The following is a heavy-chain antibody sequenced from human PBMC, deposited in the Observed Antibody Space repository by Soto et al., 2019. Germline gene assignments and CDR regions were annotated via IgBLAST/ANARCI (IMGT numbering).Heavy chain of an antibody. J-gene: IGHJ5*02. CDR2: INHSGST. V-gene: IGHV4-34*01. D-gene: IGHD1-1*01. CDR1: GGSFSGYY. CDR3: ARGYNWNDAPGGRWFDP. Sequence: QVQLQQWGAGLLKPSETLSLTCAVYGGSFSGYYWSWIRQPPGKGLEWIGEINHSGSTNYNPSLKSRVTISVDTSKNQFALKLSSVTAADTAVYYCARGYNWNDAPGGRWFDPWGQGTMVTVSS.